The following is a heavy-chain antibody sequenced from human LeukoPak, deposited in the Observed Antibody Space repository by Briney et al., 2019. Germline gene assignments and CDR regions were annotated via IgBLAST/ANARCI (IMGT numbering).Heavy chain of an antibody. D-gene: IGHD1-1*01. V-gene: IGHV1-18*01. CDR3: ARDRLETYYYYYGMDV. Sequence: ASVKVSCKASGYTFTSYGISWVRQAPGQGLEWMGWISAYNGNTNYAQKLQGRVTMTRDTSTSTVYMELSSLRSEDTAVYYCARDRLETYYYYYGMDVWGQGTTVTVSS. CDR2: ISAYNGNT. J-gene: IGHJ6*02. CDR1: GYTFTSYG.